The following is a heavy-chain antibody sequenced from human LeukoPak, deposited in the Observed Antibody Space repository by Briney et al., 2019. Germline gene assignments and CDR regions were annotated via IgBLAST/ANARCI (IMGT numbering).Heavy chain of an antibody. CDR3: ARGGTRDIVVVPAAMDPYYYGMDV. CDR2: INHSGST. J-gene: IGHJ6*02. Sequence: SETLSLTCAVYGGSFSGYYWSWIRQPPGKGLEWIGEINHSGSTNYNPSLKSRVTISVDTSKNQFSLKLSSVTAADTAVYYCARGGTRDIVVVPAAMDPYYYGMDVWAKGPRSPSP. V-gene: IGHV4-34*01. CDR1: GGSFSGYY. D-gene: IGHD2-2*01.